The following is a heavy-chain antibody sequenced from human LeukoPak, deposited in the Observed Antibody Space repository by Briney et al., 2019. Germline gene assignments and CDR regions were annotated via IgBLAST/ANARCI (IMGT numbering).Heavy chain of an antibody. CDR1: GFTASSNY. J-gene: IGHJ6*03. CDR2: IYSGGGT. Sequence: GGSLRLSCAPSGFTASSNYMSWVRPAPGKGREWVSVIYSGGGTYYADSSKGRFTISKDNSKNTLYRQMNRLRVEDTAVYYCTRGRYQLQSGADNYYMAVWRKGSTVTASS. V-gene: IGHV3-53*01. D-gene: IGHD2-2*01. CDR3: TRGRYQLQSGADNYYMAV.